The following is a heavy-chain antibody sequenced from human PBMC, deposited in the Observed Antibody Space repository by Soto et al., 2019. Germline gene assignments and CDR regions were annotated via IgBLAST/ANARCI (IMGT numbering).Heavy chain of an antibody. CDR1: GVTFSSYA. J-gene: IGHJ4*02. Sequence: HPARSLRLSCAASGVTFSSYAMHWVRQAPGKGLEWVAVISYDGSNKYYADSVKGRFTISRDNSKNTLYLQMNSVRAEDTAVYYCARDFRAGYSGYETLVGYWGQGTLVTVSS. V-gene: IGHV3-30-3*01. CDR3: ARDFRAGYSGYETLVGY. D-gene: IGHD5-12*01. CDR2: ISYDGSNK.